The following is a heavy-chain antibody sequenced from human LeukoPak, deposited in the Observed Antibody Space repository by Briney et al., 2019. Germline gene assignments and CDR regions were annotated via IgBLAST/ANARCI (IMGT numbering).Heavy chain of an antibody. J-gene: IGHJ4*02. Sequence: PSETLSLTCTVSGVSISSHYWSWIRQSPGERLEWIGNIYYTGSTNYNPSLQSRVAISIDTSKNQFSLTLNSVTAADAAVYYCASAGNPHYFDFWGQGPLVTVSS. CDR2: IYYTGST. CDR1: GVSISSHY. V-gene: IGHV4-59*11. CDR3: ASAGNPHYFDF.